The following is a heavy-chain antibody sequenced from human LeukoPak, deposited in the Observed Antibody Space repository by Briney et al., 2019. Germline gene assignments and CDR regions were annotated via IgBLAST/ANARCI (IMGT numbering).Heavy chain of an antibody. D-gene: IGHD1-26*01. J-gene: IGHJ3*01. CDR2: IYSSGNT. CDR1: GGSIIDNY. Sequence: PSETLSLTCTVSGGSIIDNYWSWIRQPAGKGLEWIGRIYSSGNTYYNPSLNSRVTISVDKSLMQFSLDLTSVTAADTAVYYCARGGVGSFYGNGFDLWGQGTTVTVSS. CDR3: ARGGVGSFYGNGFDL. V-gene: IGHV4-4*07.